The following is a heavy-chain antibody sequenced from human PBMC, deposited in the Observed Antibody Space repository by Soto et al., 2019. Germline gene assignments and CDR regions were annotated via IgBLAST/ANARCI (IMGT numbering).Heavy chain of an antibody. CDR2: IYYSGST. CDR1: GGSISSGGYY. CDR3: ARKASGVATYGMDV. D-gene: IGHD3-3*01. V-gene: IGHV4-31*03. Sequence: SETLSLTCTVSGGSISSGGYYWSWIRQHPGKGLEWIGYIYYSGSTYYNPSLKSRVTISVDTSKNQFSLKLSSVTAADTAVYYCARKASGVATYGMDVWGKGTTVTVSS. J-gene: IGHJ6*04.